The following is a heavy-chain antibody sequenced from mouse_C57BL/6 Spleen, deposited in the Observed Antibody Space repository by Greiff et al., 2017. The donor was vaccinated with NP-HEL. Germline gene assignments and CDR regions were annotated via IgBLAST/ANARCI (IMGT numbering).Heavy chain of an antibody. J-gene: IGHJ4*01. CDR2: ISSGGSYT. D-gene: IGHD2-5*01. V-gene: IGHV5-6*01. Sequence: EVKLVESGGDLVKPGGSLKLSCAASGFTFSSYGMSWVRQTPDKRLEWVATISSGGSYTYYPDSVKGRFTISRDNAKKTLYLQMSSLKSEDTAMYYCARHDYINYDYYAMDYWGQGTSVTVSS. CDR1: GFTFSSYG. CDR3: ARHDYINYDYYAMDY.